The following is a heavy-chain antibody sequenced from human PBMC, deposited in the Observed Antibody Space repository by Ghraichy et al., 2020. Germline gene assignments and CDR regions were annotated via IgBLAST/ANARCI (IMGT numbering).Heavy chain of an antibody. V-gene: IGHV4-59*08. CDR3: ARRGRGDSLYYYGLDG. J-gene: IGHJ6*02. CDR1: GGSMRSQF. CDR2: ISHTGNT. Sequence: SETLSLTCTVSGGSMRSQFLTWVRQPPGKGLEWIGYISHTGNTNYSPYLGGRATISLDTSKNRFSLSLTSVNAEDSATYYCARRGRGDSLYYYGLDGWGPGTTVTVS. D-gene: IGHD5-18*01.